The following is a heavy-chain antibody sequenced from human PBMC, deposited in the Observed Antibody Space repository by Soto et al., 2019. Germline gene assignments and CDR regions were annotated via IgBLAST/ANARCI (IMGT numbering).Heavy chain of an antibody. V-gene: IGHV4-4*07. CDR1: NGSISNFY. CDR2: VYSSGSA. J-gene: IGHJ5*02. CDR3: ARSSHKESWFEP. Sequence: SETLSLTCTVSNGSISNFYWNWIRHPAGKRLEWIGRVYSSGSASYNPSLRSRVTMSVDTSKNQFSLKLNSVTAADPAVYYCARSSHKESWFEPWGQGTLVTVSS. D-gene: IGHD6-13*01.